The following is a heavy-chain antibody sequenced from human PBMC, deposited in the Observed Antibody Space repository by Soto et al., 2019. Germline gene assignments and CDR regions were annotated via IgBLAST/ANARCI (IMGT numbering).Heavy chain of an antibody. J-gene: IGHJ6*03. D-gene: IGHD5-12*01. V-gene: IGHV1-8*01. CDR3: AREGGYEDYYYYYYYMDV. Sequence: ASVKVSCKASGYTFTSYDINWVRQATGQGLEWMGWMNPNSGNTGYAQKFQGRVTMTRNTSISTAYMELSSLRSEDTAVYYCAREGGYEDYYYYYYYMDVWGKGTTVTVSS. CDR1: GYTFTSYD. CDR2: MNPNSGNT.